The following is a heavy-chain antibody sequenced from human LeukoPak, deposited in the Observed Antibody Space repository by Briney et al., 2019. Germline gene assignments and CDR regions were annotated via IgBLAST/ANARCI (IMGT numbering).Heavy chain of an antibody. J-gene: IGHJ4*02. Sequence: PGGSLRLSCAASGFTFSSYWMHWVRQAPGKGLVWVSRINSDGSSTSYADSVKGRFTISRDNTKKLLYLQMNSLRADDTAVYFCARVSSGQNYYFDSWGQGTLVTVSS. V-gene: IGHV3-74*01. CDR2: INSDGSST. CDR3: ARVSSGQNYYFDS. CDR1: GFTFSSYW. D-gene: IGHD2/OR15-2a*01.